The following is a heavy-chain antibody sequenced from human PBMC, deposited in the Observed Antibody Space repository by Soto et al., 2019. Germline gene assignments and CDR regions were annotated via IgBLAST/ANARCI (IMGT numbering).Heavy chain of an antibody. CDR3: AKDRRITMVRGVLRAFDS. D-gene: IGHD3-10*01. Sequence: GGSLRLSCAASGFTFNSYAMSWVRQAPGKGLEWVSTISGGGGRTYYADSVKGRFTISRDKSKNTLYLQMNSLRAEDTAVYYCAKDRRITMVRGVLRAFDSWGQGNLVTVPQ. J-gene: IGHJ4*01. V-gene: IGHV3-23*01. CDR1: GFTFNSYA. CDR2: ISGGGGRT.